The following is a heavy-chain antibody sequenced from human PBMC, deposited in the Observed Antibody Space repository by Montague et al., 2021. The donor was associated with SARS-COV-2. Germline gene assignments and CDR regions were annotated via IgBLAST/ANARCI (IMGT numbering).Heavy chain of an antibody. CDR3: ARGQGEITMIVVVLTAAAHYFDY. CDR2: INHSGST. D-gene: IGHD3-22*01. CDR1: GGSLSGYD. V-gene: IGHV4-34*01. J-gene: IGHJ4*02. Sequence: SETLSLTCAVYGGSLSGYDWSWIRQPPGKGLEWIGEINHSGSTKYNPSLKSRVSISVDTSKNQFSLKLNSVIAADTAVYYCARGQGEITMIVVVLTAAAHYFDYWGQGTLVTVSP.